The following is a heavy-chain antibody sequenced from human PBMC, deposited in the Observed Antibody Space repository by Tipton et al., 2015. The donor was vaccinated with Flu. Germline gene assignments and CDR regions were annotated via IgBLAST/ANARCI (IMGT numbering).Heavy chain of an antibody. CDR2: INHSGST. CDR3: ARQEIVGATLDY. Sequence: TLSLTCAVYGGSFSGYYWSWIRQPPGKGLEWIGEINHSGSTYYNPSLKSRVTISVDTSKNQFSLKLSSVTAADTAVYYCARQEIVGATLDYWGQGTLVTVSS. D-gene: IGHD1-26*01. V-gene: IGHV4-34*01. CDR1: GGSFSGYY. J-gene: IGHJ4*02.